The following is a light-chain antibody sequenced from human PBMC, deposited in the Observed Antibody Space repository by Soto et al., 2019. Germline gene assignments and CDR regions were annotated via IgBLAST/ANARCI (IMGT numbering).Light chain of an antibody. V-gene: IGKV3-20*01. J-gene: IGKJ2*02. CDR1: QSVTNNY. Sequence: EIVLTQSPGTLSLSPGERATLSCRASQSVTNNYLAGYQRTPGQAPRIVIYGASSRATGIPDRFSGSGSGTDFTVTISRLDLEDFAVYYCQKYGSSPCTCGQGTKLEIK. CDR2: GAS. CDR3: QKYGSSPCT.